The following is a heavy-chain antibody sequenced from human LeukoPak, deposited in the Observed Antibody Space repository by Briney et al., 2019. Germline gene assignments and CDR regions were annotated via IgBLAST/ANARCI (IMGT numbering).Heavy chain of an antibody. D-gene: IGHD3-22*01. CDR3: AKTLYDTSGYYYSGFDY. Sequence: TGGSLRLSCAASGFTFSSYSMNWVRQAPGKGLEWVSSISSSSSYIYYADSVKGRFTISRDNAKNSLYLQMNSLRAEDTAVYYCAKTLYDTSGYYYSGFDYWGQGTRVTVSS. J-gene: IGHJ4*02. V-gene: IGHV3-21*01. CDR1: GFTFSSYS. CDR2: ISSSSSYI.